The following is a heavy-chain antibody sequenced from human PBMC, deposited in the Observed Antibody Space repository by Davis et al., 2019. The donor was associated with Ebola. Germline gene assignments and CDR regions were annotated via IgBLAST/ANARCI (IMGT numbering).Heavy chain of an antibody. CDR2: ITPYNDNT. V-gene: IGHV1-18*01. CDR3: ARDQVGGAFDI. CDR1: GYTFINYG. J-gene: IGHJ3*02. D-gene: IGHD3-10*01. Sequence: ASVKVSCKASGYTFINYGINWVRQAPGQGLEWMGWITPYNDNTIYAQKLQVRVTMTTDTSTSTAYMDLRNLTSDDTAVYYCARDQVGGAFDIWGQGTVVTVSS.